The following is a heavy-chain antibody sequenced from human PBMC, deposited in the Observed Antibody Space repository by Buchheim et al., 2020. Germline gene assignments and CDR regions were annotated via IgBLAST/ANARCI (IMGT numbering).Heavy chain of an antibody. V-gene: IGHV3-33*01. CDR2: IWYDGSNK. CDR3: ARVMYYYDSSGPDY. Sequence: QVQLVESGGGVVQPGWSLRLSCAASGFTFSSYGMHWVRQAPGKGLEWVAVIWYDGSNKYYADSVKGRFTISRDNSNTTLYLQMNRQGAEDTAVYYCARVMYYYDSSGPDYWGQGTL. CDR1: GFTFSSYG. D-gene: IGHD3-22*01. J-gene: IGHJ4*02.